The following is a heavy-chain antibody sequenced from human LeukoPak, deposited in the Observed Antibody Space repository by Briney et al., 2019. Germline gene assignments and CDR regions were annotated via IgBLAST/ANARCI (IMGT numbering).Heavy chain of an antibody. CDR3: ARVHQLLPTYYYYYYMDV. D-gene: IGHD2-2*01. CDR1: GDSISSYY. CDR2: IYYSGST. Sequence: SETLSLTCTVSGDSISSYYWSWIRQPPGKGLEWIGYIYYSGSTNYNPSLKSRVTISVDTSKNQFSLKLSSVTAADTAVYYCARVHQLLPTYYYYYYMDVWGKGTTVTISS. V-gene: IGHV4-59*01. J-gene: IGHJ6*03.